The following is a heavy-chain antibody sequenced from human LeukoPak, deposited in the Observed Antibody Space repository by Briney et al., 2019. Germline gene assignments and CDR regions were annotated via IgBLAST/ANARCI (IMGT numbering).Heavy chain of an antibody. CDR2: ICYSGST. CDR1: RGSLIRSSHY. V-gene: IGHV4-39*07. CDR3: ARVGSSQHYVAFDI. D-gene: IGHD3-16*01. Sequence: PETLSLTCTLPRGSLIRSSHYWGWTRHPPGNGLEWLGSICYSGSTYYNASLRSRVTISLDTSTNQFSLNLNSVTAADVAVYYCARVGSSQHYVAFDIWGQGTMVTVSS. J-gene: IGHJ3*02.